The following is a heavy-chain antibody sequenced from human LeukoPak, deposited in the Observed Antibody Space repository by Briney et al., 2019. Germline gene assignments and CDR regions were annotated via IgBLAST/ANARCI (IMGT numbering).Heavy chain of an antibody. J-gene: IGHJ4*02. V-gene: IGHV4-34*01. Sequence: PSETLSLTCAVYGGSFSGYYWSWIRQPPGKGLEWIGEINHSGSTNYNPSLKSRVTISVDTSKNQFSLKLSSVTAADTAVYYCARALPVDSSSWYHFDYWGQGTLVTVSS. CDR3: ARALPVDSSSWYHFDY. CDR2: INHSGST. CDR1: GGSFSGYY. D-gene: IGHD6-13*01.